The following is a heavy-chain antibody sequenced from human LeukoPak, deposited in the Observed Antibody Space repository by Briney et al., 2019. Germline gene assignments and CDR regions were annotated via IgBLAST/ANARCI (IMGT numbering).Heavy chain of an antibody. CDR2: IYYSGST. Sequence: SETLSLTCTVSGGSISSYYWSWIRQPPGKGLEWIGYIYYSGSTNYSPSLKSRVTISVDTSKNQFSLKLSSVTAADTAVYYCARGLMMAVAGRGEFHYWGQGTLVTASS. D-gene: IGHD6-13*01. J-gene: IGHJ4*02. CDR3: ARGLMMAVAGRGEFHY. V-gene: IGHV4-59*01. CDR1: GGSISSYY.